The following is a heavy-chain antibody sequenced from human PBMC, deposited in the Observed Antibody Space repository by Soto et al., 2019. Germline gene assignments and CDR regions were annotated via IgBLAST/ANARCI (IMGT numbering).Heavy chain of an antibody. CDR3: ARDQDDSSGYPYYYYYYGMDV. V-gene: IGHV3-7*01. Sequence: PGGSLRLSCAASGFTFSSYAMHWVRQAPGKGLEWVANIKQDGSEKYYVDSVKGRFTISRDNAKNSLYLQMNSLRAEDTAVYYCARDQDDSSGYPYYYYYYGMDVWGQGTTVTVSS. CDR2: IKQDGSEK. D-gene: IGHD3-22*01. J-gene: IGHJ6*02. CDR1: GFTFSSYA.